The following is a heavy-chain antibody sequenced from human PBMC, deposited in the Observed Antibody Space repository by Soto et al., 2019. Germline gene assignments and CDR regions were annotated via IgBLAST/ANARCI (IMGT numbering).Heavy chain of an antibody. CDR3: ARGGYSYGYGYYYGMDV. D-gene: IGHD5-18*01. CDR2: IIPILGTA. J-gene: IGHJ6*02. V-gene: IGHV1-69*01. Sequence: QVQLVQSGAEVKKPGSSVKVSCKASGGTFSSYAISWVRQAPGQGLEWMGGIIPILGTANYAQKFQGRVTITADESTSTAYMELSSLRSEDTAVYYCARGGYSYGYGYYYGMDVWGQGTTVTVSS. CDR1: GGTFSSYA.